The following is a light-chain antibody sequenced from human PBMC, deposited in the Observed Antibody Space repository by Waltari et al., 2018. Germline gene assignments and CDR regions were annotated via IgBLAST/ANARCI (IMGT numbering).Light chain of an antibody. V-gene: IGKV3D-20*02. Sequence: EIVLTQSPATLSLSPGERATLSCRASQSVSSSLAWYQQKPGQAPRLLIYDASSRATGIPDRFSGSGSGTDFTLTISSLEPEDFAVYYCQQYSNWPLTFAGGTKVEIK. J-gene: IGKJ4*01. CDR2: DAS. CDR3: QQYSNWPLT. CDR1: QSVSSS.